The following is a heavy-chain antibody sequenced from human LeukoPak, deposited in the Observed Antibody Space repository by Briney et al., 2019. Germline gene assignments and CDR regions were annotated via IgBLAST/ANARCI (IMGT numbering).Heavy chain of an antibody. Sequence: GGSLRLSCVASGFSFTTHAMGWVRQAPGKGLEWVGRIKSKTDGGTTDYAAPVKGRFTISRDDSKNTLYLQMNSLKTEDTAVYYCTTHGLDCSSTSCPLDYWGQGTLVTVSS. J-gene: IGHJ4*02. D-gene: IGHD2-2*01. CDR2: IKSKTDGGTT. CDR3: TTHGLDCSSTSCPLDY. V-gene: IGHV3-15*01. CDR1: GFSFTTHA.